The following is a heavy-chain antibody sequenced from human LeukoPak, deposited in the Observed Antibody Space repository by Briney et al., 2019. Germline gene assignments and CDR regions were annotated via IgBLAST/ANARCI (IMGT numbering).Heavy chain of an antibody. D-gene: IGHD4-17*01. CDR3: ARDLNYGDFPSDY. V-gene: IGHV4-61*01. CDR2: IYYSGST. CDR1: GGSISSSSYY. J-gene: IGHJ4*02. Sequence: KPSETLSLTCTVSGGSISSSSYYWGWIRQPPGKGLEWIGYIYYSGSTNYNPSLKSRVTISVDTSKNQFSLKLSSVTAADTAVYYCARDLNYGDFPSDYWGQGTLVTVSS.